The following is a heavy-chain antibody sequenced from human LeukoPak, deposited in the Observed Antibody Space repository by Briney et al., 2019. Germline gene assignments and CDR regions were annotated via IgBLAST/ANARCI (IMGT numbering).Heavy chain of an antibody. CDR3: ARGGKVDTAMVANWFDP. Sequence: GASVKVSCKASGGTFSSYAISWVRQAPGQGLEWMGGIIPIFGTANYAQKFQGRVTITADKSTSTAYMELSSLRSEDTAVYYCARGGKVDTAMVANWFDPWGQGTLVTVSS. CDR1: GGTFSSYA. D-gene: IGHD5-18*01. J-gene: IGHJ5*02. V-gene: IGHV1-69*06. CDR2: IIPIFGTA.